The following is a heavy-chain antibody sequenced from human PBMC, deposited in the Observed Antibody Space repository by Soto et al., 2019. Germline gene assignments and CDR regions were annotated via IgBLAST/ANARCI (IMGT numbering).Heavy chain of an antibody. Sequence: EMQLLESGGGLVQAGGSLRLSCAASDFTVSSYALNWVRQAPGKGLVWVSGISASTYDADSVKGRFTISRDTYKNTLYLKMNSLRAEDTAIYFCAIRMYSTRWYYLDYWGQGTLFTVSS. CDR1: DFTVSSYA. V-gene: IGHV3-23*01. D-gene: IGHD6-13*01. CDR2: ISAST. J-gene: IGHJ4*02. CDR3: AIRMYSTRWYYLDY.